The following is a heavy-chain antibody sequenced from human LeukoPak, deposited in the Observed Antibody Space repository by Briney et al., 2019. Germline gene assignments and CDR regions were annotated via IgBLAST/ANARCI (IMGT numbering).Heavy chain of an antibody. V-gene: IGHV4-38-2*02. CDR2: IYHSGST. J-gene: IGHJ6*03. CDR1: GYSISSGYY. CDR3: ARDTGAADYYYYYYMDV. D-gene: IGHD6-13*01. Sequence: SETLSLTCTVSGYSISSGYYWGWIRQPPGKGLEWIGSIYHSGSTYYNPSLKSRVTISVDTSKNQFSLKLSSVTAADTAVYYCARDTGAADYYYYYYMDVWGKGTTVTVSS.